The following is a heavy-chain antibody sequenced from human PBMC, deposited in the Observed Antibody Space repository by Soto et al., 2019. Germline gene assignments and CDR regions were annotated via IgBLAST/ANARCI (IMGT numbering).Heavy chain of an antibody. CDR1: GFTFSSYG. D-gene: IGHD6-13*01. CDR3: AKPQQLGVYYYYGMDV. V-gene: IGHV3-30*18. Sequence: LRLSCAASGFTFSSYGMHWVRQAPGKGLEWVAVISYDGSNKYYADSVKGRFTISRDNSKNTLYLQMNSLRAEDTAVYYCAKPQQLGVYYYYGMDVWGQGTTVTVSS. J-gene: IGHJ6*02. CDR2: ISYDGSNK.